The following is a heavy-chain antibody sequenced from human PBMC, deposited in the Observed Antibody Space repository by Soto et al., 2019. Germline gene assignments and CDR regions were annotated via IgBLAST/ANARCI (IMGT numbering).Heavy chain of an antibody. J-gene: IGHJ6*02. CDR3: AGDTVSDYYYYGMDV. D-gene: IGHD4-17*01. CDR1: GGSISSSSYY. CDR2: IYYSGST. Sequence: SETLSLTCTVSGGSISSSSYYWGWIRQPPGKGLEWIGSIYYSGSTYYNPSLKSRVTISVDTSKNQFSLKLSSVTAADTAVYYCAGDTVSDYYYYGMDVWGQGTTVTVSS. V-gene: IGHV4-39*02.